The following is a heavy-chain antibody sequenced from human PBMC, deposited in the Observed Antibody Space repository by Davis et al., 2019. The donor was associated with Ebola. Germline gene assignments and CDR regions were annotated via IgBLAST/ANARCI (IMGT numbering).Heavy chain of an antibody. D-gene: IGHD4-17*01. CDR3: AKGDYGDYYYYYYGMDV. V-gene: IGHV3-23*01. CDR1: GFTFSSYA. CDR2: ISGSGGST. Sequence: GESLKISCAASGFTFSSYAMSWVRQAPGKGLEWVSAISGSGGSTYYADSVKGRFTISRDNSKNTLYLQMNSLRAEDTAVYYCAKGDYGDYYYYYYGMDVWGQGTTVTVSS. J-gene: IGHJ6*02.